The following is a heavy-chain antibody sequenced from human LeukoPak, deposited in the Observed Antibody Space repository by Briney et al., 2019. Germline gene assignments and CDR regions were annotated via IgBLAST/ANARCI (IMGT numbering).Heavy chain of an antibody. CDR2: IDPISGGA. D-gene: IGHD1-1*01. V-gene: IGHV1-2*02. J-gene: IGHJ4*02. CDR1: GYTFTGYY. Sequence: GASVKVSCKASGYTFTGYYIHWLRQAPAQGLEWMGWIDPISGGANYAQKFQDTITMTRDKSIATAYMEVRRLNSDDTAVYYCARSGFTTGFYLDFWGQGPLVAVSS. CDR3: ARSGFTTGFYLDF.